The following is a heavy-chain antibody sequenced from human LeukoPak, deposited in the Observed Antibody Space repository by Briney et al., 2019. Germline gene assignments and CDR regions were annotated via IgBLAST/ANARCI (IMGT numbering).Heavy chain of an antibody. D-gene: IGHD3-22*01. CDR1: GDSISSYY. J-gene: IGHJ4*02. CDR3: ARHVGRGYFALLY. V-gene: IGHV4-59*08. Sequence: PSDTLSLTCTVSGDSISSYYWSWIRQPPGKGLEWIGYFYYSGSTNYNPSLKSRVTISVDTSKNQFSLKLSSVTAADTAVYYCARHVGRGYFALLYWGQGTLVTVSS. CDR2: FYYSGST.